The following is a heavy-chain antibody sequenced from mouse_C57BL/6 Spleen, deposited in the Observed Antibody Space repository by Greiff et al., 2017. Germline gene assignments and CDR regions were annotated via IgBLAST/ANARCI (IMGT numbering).Heavy chain of an antibody. Sequence: DVMLVESGGGLVQPGGSLKLSCAASGFTFSDYGMAWVRQAPRKGPEWVAFISNLAYSSYYADTVTGRFTISRENAKNTLYLEMSRLRSEDTAVYYCARLDSSGYLFAYWGQGTLVTVSA. CDR2: ISNLAYSS. CDR3: ARLDSSGYLFAY. CDR1: GFTFSDYG. V-gene: IGHV5-15*01. J-gene: IGHJ3*01. D-gene: IGHD3-2*02.